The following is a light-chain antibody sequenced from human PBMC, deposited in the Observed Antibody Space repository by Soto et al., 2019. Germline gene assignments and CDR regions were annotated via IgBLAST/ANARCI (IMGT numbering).Light chain of an antibody. CDR3: CSYAGGNSLV. CDR1: SSDVGGYNF. Sequence: QSALTQPPSASGSPGQSVTISCTGTSSDVGGYNFVSWYQQHPGKAPKLIIYEVSKRPSGVPDRFSGSKSGNTASLTVSGLQAEDEADYYCCSYAGGNSLVFGGGTKLTVL. V-gene: IGLV2-8*01. J-gene: IGLJ2*01. CDR2: EVS.